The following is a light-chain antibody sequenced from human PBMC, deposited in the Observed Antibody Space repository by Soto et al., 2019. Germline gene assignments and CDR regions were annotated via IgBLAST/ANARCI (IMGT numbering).Light chain of an antibody. V-gene: IGLV2-14*01. CDR3: SSYTTRSTYV. CDR1: SRDIGFFNY. J-gene: IGLJ1*01. CDR2: EVT. Sequence: QSVLTQPASVSGSPGQSITISCTGTSRDIGFFNYVSWYQQFPGNAPKLIIFEVTNRPSGVSNRFSASKSGNTASLTISGLQAEDGDDYYCSSYTTRSTYVFGTGTKLTVL.